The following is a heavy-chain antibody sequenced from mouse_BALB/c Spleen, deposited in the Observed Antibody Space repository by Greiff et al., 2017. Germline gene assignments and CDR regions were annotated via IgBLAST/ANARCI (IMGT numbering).Heavy chain of an antibody. CDR1: GYSITSDYA. Sequence: EVKLQESGPGLVKPSQSLSLTCTVTGYSITSDYAWNWIRQFPGNKLEWMGYISYSGSTSYNPSLKSRISITRDTSKNQFFLQLNSVTTEDTATYYCARSMIPKYAMDYWGQGTSVTVSS. CDR2: ISYSGST. J-gene: IGHJ4*01. D-gene: IGHD2-3*01. V-gene: IGHV3-2*02. CDR3: ARSMIPKYAMDY.